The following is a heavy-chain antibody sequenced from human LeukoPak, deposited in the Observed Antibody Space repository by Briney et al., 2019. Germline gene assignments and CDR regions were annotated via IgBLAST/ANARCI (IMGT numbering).Heavy chain of an antibody. CDR1: GGTFSSHA. CDR3: ARDRSSWTLYYFDY. V-gene: IGHV1-3*01. CDR2: INAGNGNT. J-gene: IGHJ4*02. Sequence: ASVKVSCKASGGTFSSHAISWVRQAPGQRLEWMGWINAGNGNTKYSQKFQGRVTITRDTSASIVYMELSSLRSEDTAVYYCARDRSSWTLYYFDYWGQGTLVTVSS. D-gene: IGHD6-13*01.